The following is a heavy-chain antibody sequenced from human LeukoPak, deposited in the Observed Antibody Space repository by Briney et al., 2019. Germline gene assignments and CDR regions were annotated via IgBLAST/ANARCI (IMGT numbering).Heavy chain of an antibody. Sequence: GGSLRLSCATSGFTFSSCSMNWVRQAPGKGLEWVSYISSGSSSIYYADSVKGRFTISRDNAENSLYLQMNSLRDEDTAVYYCARGRATGRSGGDYWGQGTLVTVSS. J-gene: IGHJ4*02. CDR1: GFTFSSCS. V-gene: IGHV3-48*02. D-gene: IGHD3-9*01. CDR2: ISSGSSSI. CDR3: ARGRATGRSGGDY.